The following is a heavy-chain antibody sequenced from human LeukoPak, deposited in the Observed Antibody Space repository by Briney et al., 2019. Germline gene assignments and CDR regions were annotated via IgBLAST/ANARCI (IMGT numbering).Heavy chain of an antibody. CDR3: ARGGAVAGFSEGLGV. CDR1: GYTFTDYY. CDR2: INPNSGGT. D-gene: IGHD6-19*01. V-gene: IGHV1-2*02. J-gene: IGHJ6*02. Sequence: GASVTVSCKASGYTFTDYYLHWVRQAPGQGLEWMVWINPNSGGTKYAQKFQDRVTVTRDTSISTVYMELSSLRSDDTAVYYCARGGAVAGFSEGLGVWGQGTTVTVSS.